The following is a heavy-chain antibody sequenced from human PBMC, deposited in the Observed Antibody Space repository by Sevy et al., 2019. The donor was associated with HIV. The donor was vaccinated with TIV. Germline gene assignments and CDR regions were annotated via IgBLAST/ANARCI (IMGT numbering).Heavy chain of an antibody. CDR3: VRDRIAAAGGYFDN. V-gene: IGHV4-61*01. Sequence: SETLSLTCTVSGGSLSSGSYYWSWIRQPPGKGLEWIGYISYIGSTNYNPSLKSRVTISVDTSKNQLSLRLTSVTAADTAVYYCVRDRIAAAGGYFDNLGQGTLVTVSS. CDR1: GGSLSSGSYY. D-gene: IGHD6-13*01. CDR2: ISYIGST. J-gene: IGHJ4*02.